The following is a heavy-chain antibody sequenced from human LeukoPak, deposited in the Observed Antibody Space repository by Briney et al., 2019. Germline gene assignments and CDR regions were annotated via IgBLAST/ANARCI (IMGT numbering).Heavy chain of an antibody. J-gene: IGHJ5*02. V-gene: IGHV3-30-3*01. CDR3: AKDRGIAVAGTEGFDP. Sequence: PGGTLRLSCAASGFTFSSYAMHWVRQAPGKGLEWVAVISYDGSNKYYADSVKGRFTISRDNSKNTLYLQMNSLRAEDTAVYYCAKDRGIAVAGTEGFDPWGQGTLVTVSS. D-gene: IGHD6-19*01. CDR2: ISYDGSNK. CDR1: GFTFSSYA.